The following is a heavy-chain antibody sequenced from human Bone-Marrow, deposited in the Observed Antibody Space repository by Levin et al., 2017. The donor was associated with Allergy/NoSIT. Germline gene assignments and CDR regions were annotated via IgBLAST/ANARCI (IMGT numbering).Heavy chain of an antibody. Sequence: SETLSLTCTVSGGSISSGSYYWSWIRQPAGKGLEWIGRIYTSGSTNYNPSLKSRVTISVDTSKNQFSLKLSSVTAADTAVYYCARAPVYCSSTSCYTHAFDIWGQGTMVTVSS. J-gene: IGHJ3*02. CDR2: IYTSGST. CDR3: ARAPVYCSSTSCYTHAFDI. V-gene: IGHV4-61*02. D-gene: IGHD2-2*02. CDR1: GGSISSGSYY.